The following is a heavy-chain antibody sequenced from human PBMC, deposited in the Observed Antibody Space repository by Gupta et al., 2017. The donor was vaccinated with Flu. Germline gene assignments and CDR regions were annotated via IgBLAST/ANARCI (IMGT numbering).Heavy chain of an antibody. CDR3: ARGHWDS. V-gene: IGHV3-48*03. J-gene: IGHJ4*02. CDR2: IRSSGVP. Sequence: EVRLVESGGGLVQPGGYLRLSCAASGFTFSGYYMSWVRQDPGKGLGWVSFIRSSGVPYYTASVNGRFTISRDNAKNSVYLQMDSLRAEDTAFYYCARGHWDSWGQGTLVTVSS. CDR1: GFTFSGYY.